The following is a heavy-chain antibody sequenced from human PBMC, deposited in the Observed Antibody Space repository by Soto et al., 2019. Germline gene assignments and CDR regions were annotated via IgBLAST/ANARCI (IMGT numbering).Heavy chain of an antibody. CDR3: ARDSGPTVRGVVSDY. CDR1: GGSISSGGYY. Sequence: QVQLQESGPGLVKPSQTLSLTCTVSGGSISSGGYYWSWIRQHPGKGLEWIGYIYYSGSTYYNPSLKRRVTISVDTSKNQFALKLSSVTAADTAVYYCARDSGPTVRGVVSDYWGQGTLVTVSS. CDR2: IYYSGST. V-gene: IGHV4-31*03. D-gene: IGHD3-10*01. J-gene: IGHJ4*02.